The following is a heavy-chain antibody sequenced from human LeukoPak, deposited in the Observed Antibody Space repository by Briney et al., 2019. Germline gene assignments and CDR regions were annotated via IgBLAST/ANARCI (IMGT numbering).Heavy chain of an antibody. CDR1: GFTFSSYA. D-gene: IGHD3-22*01. V-gene: IGHV3-23*01. CDR3: AISLPGPYYYDSSANGY. Sequence: GGSLRLSCAASGFTFSSYAMSWVRQAPGKGLEWVSAISGSGGSTYYADSVKGRFTISRDNSKNTLYLQMNSLRAEDTAVYYCAISLPGPYYYDSSANGYCGQGTLVTVSS. J-gene: IGHJ4*02. CDR2: ISGSGGST.